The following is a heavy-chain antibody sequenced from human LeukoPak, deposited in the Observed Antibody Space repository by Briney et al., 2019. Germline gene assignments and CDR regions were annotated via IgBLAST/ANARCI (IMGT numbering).Heavy chain of an antibody. CDR2: ISGSGGST. J-gene: IGHJ4*02. D-gene: IGHD3-22*01. CDR1: GFTFSSYA. Sequence: GGSLRLSCAASGFTFSSYAMSWVRQAPGKGLEWVSAISGSGGSTYYADSVKGRFTISRDNSKNTLYLQMDSLRAEDTAVYYCAKTVGDSSGYYSYWGQGTLVTVSS. CDR3: AKTVGDSSGYYSY. V-gene: IGHV3-23*01.